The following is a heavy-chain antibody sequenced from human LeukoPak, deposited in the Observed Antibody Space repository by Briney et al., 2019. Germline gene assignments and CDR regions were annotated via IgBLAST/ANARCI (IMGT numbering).Heavy chain of an antibody. V-gene: IGHV4-30-4*01. CDR3: ARAGQYYYDSAGYFPDY. CDR1: GGSISSGDYY. Sequence: PSETLSLTCTVSGGSISSGDYYWSWIRQPPGKGLEWIGYIYYSGSTYYNPSLKSRVTISVDTSKNEFSLKLSSVTAADTAVYYCARAGQYYYDSAGYFPDYWGQGTLVTVSS. CDR2: IYYSGST. J-gene: IGHJ4*02. D-gene: IGHD3-22*01.